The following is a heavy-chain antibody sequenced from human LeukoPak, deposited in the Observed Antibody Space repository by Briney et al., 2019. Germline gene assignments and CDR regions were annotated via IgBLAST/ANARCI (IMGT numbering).Heavy chain of an antibody. D-gene: IGHD3-10*01. CDR2: ISNSGGRT. Sequence: PGGSLRLSCAAPGFPLSDYATSWVRQAPGRGLEWVSGISNSGGRTDYADSVKGRFTISRDNAKNTLYLQMNSLGAEDTAVYYCAKGRGSGSYFGIDPWGQGTLVTVHS. CDR1: GFPLSDYA. V-gene: IGHV3-23*01. J-gene: IGHJ5*02. CDR3: AKGRGSGSYFGIDP.